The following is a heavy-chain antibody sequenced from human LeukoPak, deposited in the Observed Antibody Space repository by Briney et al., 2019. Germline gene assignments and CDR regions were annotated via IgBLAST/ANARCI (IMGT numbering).Heavy chain of an antibody. CDR2: VYSGGST. Sequence: PGGSLRLSCAASGFTFSSYSMNWVRQAPGKGLEWVSVVYSGGSTYYADSVKGRFTISRDNSKNTLYLQMNSLRAEDTAVYYCRGAFDIWGQGTMVTVSS. CDR3: RGAFDI. J-gene: IGHJ3*02. D-gene: IGHD3-10*01. V-gene: IGHV3-53*01. CDR1: GFTFSSYS.